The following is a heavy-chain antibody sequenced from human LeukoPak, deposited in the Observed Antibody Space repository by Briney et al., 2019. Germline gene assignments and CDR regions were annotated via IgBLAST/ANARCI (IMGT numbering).Heavy chain of an antibody. J-gene: IGHJ4*02. Sequence: VASVKVSCKASGYTFTSYYMHWVRQAPGQGLEWMGRIIPILGIANYAQKFQGRVTITADKSTSTAYMELSSLRSEDTAVYYCARDIGYGGKPGRFDYWGQGTLVTVSS. D-gene: IGHD4-23*01. CDR2: IIPILGIA. V-gene: IGHV1-69*04. CDR3: ARDIGYGGKPGRFDY. CDR1: GYTFTSYY.